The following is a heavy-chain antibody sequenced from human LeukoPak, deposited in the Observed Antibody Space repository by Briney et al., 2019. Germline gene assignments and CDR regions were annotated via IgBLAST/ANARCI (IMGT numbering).Heavy chain of an antibody. CDR1: GYTFTDDY. CDR3: APTPEAYTSNWNV. CDR2: INPDSGFT. Sequence: ASVKVSCKASGYTFTDDYMHWVRQAPGQGLEWMGWINPDSGFTNYAQKFQGRATMTRDTSISTAYVEVRSLRSDDTAVYYCAPTPEAYTSNWNVWGQGTLVTVSS. V-gene: IGHV1-2*02. J-gene: IGHJ4*02. D-gene: IGHD1-1*01.